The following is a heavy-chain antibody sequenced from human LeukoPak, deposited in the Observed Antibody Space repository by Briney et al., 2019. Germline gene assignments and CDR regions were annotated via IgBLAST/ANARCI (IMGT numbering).Heavy chain of an antibody. D-gene: IGHD2-15*01. J-gene: IGHJ6*04. CDR1: GFTFSSYG. V-gene: IGHV3-30*18. Sequence: GGSLRLSCAASGFTFSSYGMHWVRQAPGKGLEWVAVISYDGSNKYYADSVKGRFTISRDNSKNTLYLQMNSLRAEDTAVYYCAKLDCSGGSCYGFDYYNYGMDVWGKGTTVTVSS. CDR2: ISYDGSNK. CDR3: AKLDCSGGSCYGFDYYNYGMDV.